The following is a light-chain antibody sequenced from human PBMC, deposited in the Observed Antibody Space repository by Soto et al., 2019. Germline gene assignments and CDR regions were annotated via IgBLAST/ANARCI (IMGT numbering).Light chain of an antibody. CDR3: QPRSNWPPGLT. J-gene: IGKJ4*01. CDR2: DAS. Sequence: EIVLTQSPATLSLSPGERATLSCRASQSVSSYLAWYQQKPGQAPRLLIYDASNRATGIPARFSGSGSGTDFTLTISSLEPEDFAVYYCQPRSNWPPGLTFGGWTKLEIK. V-gene: IGKV3-11*01. CDR1: QSVSSY.